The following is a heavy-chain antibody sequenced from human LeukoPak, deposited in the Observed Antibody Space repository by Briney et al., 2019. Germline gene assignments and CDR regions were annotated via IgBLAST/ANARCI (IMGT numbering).Heavy chain of an antibody. V-gene: IGHV1-2*06. J-gene: IGHJ4*02. CDR1: GYTFTGYY. CDR2: INPNSGGT. CDR3: ASYHDYGDYVDS. Sequence: ASVKVSCKASGYTFTGYYMHWVRQAPGQGLEWMGRINPNSGGTNYAQKFQGRVTMTRDTSISTAYMELSRLRSDDTAVYYCASYHDYGDYVDSWGQGTLVTVSS. D-gene: IGHD4-17*01.